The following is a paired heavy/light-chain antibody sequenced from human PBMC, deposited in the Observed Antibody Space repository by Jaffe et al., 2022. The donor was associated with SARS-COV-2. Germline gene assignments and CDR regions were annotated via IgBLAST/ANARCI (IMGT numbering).Heavy chain of an antibody. Sequence: EVQLVESGGALVQPGGSLRLSCTASGFTFSDYAMSWVRQAPGKGLEWVSAISASGERTYYADSAKGRLTISRDSSNNTLYLQMSSLRAEDTAIYYCASSTSGSYRGGFDYWGQGTLVTVSS. J-gene: IGHJ4*02. CDR1: GFTFSDYA. V-gene: IGHV3-23*04. CDR3: ASSTSGSYRGGFDY. CDR2: ISASGERT. D-gene: IGHD3-10*01.
Light chain of an antibody. Sequence: DIQMTQSPSSLSASVGDRVTITCRASQGVNRWLVWYQQKPGKAPKSLIYGASILESGVPSRFSGSGSGTDFTLTISSLQPEDFATYYCQHYNNYPYTFGQGTKVE. CDR2: GAS. CDR1: QGVNRW. V-gene: IGKV1D-16*01. J-gene: IGKJ2*01. CDR3: QHYNNYPYT.